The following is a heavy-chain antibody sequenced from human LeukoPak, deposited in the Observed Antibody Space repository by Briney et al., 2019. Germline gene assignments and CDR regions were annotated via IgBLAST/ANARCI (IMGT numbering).Heavy chain of an antibody. V-gene: IGHV3-23*01. CDR1: GCSFNNYA. Sequence: GGSLRLSCVASGCSFNNYATTWVRQAPGEGLEWVSLIIGSSGSTFYADSVKGRFTISRDKSKNTLYLQMNSLRAEDTAVYYCAKGAYDYIEIAYFDYWGQGSLVTVSS. J-gene: IGHJ4*02. CDR3: AKGAYDYIEIAYFDY. CDR2: IIGSSGST. D-gene: IGHD5-12*01.